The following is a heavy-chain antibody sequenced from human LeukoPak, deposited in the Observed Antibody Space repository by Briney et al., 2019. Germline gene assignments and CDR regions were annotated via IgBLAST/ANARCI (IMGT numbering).Heavy chain of an antibody. CDR2: VYYSGSA. V-gene: IGHV4-31*11. Sequence: PSETLSLTCAVSGGSISSADFYWSWIRQHPGKGLEWIGFVYYSGSAYYNPSLKSRVSISIDTSKNQFSLTLNSVTAADTAVYYCGRGSDFFDYWGQGTLVTVSS. CDR1: GGSISSADFY. J-gene: IGHJ4*02. CDR3: GRGSDFFDY.